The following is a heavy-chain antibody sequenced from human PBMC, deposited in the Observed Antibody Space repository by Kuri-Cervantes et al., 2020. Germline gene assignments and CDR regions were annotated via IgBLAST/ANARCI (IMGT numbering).Heavy chain of an antibody. D-gene: IGHD5-12*01. J-gene: IGHJ6*02. CDR1: GFTLSSYA. V-gene: IGHV3-30*14. CDR3: AREEVATPSRYYYYGMDV. CDR2: ISYDGSNK. Sequence: GESLKISCAASGFTLSSYAMHWVRQAPGKGLEWVAVISYDGSNKYYADSVKGRFTISRDNSKNTLYLQMNSLRAEDTAVYYCAREEVATPSRYYYYGMDVWGQGTTVTVSS.